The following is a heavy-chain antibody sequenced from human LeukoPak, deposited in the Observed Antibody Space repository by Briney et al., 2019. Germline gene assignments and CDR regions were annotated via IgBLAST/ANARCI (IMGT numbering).Heavy chain of an antibody. J-gene: IGHJ5*02. D-gene: IGHD5-18*01. CDR2: INPNSGGT. CDR3: ARDLIRGAYSYGPLNWFDP. V-gene: IGHV1-2*06. Sequence: GASVKVSCKASGYTFTGYYMHWVRQAPGQGLEWMGRINPNSGGTNYAQKFQGRVTMTRDTSISTAYMELSRLRSDDTAVYYCARDLIRGAYSYGPLNWFDPWGQGTLVTVSS. CDR1: GYTFTGYY.